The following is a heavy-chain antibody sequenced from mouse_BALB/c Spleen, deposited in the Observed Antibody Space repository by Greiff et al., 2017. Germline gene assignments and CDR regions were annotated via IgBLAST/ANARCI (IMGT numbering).Heavy chain of an antibody. V-gene: IGHV5-17*02. CDR1: GFTFSSFG. CDR2: ISSGSSTI. D-gene: IGHD4-1*01. J-gene: IGHJ2*01. Sequence: EVKVVESGGGLVQPGGSRKLSCAASGFTFSSFGMHWVRQAPEKGLEWVAYISSGSSTIYYADTVKGRFTISRDNPKNTLFLQMTSLRSEDTAMYYCARPTGTGYYFDYWGQGTTLTVSS. CDR3: ARPTGTGYYFDY.